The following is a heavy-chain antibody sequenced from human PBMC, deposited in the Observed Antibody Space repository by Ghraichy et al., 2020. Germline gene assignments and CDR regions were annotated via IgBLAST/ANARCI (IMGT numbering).Heavy chain of an antibody. CDR3: ARLWQTTVGKGGSVWFDP. D-gene: IGHD4-23*01. CDR2: ISAYNGNT. Sequence: ASVKVSCKASGYTFTSYGISWVRQAPGQGLEWMGWISAYNGNTNYAQKLQGRVTMTTDTSTSTAYMELRSLRSDDTAVYYCARLWQTTVGKGGSVWFDPWGQGTLVTVSS. J-gene: IGHJ5*02. V-gene: IGHV1-18*01. CDR1: GYTFTSYG.